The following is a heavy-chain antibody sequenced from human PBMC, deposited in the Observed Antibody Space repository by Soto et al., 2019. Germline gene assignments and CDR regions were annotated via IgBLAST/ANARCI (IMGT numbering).Heavy chain of an antibody. CDR2: INHSGST. Sequence: PSETLSLTCAVYGGSFSGYYWSWIRQPPGKGLEWIGEINHSGSTNYNPSLKSRVTISVDTSKNQFSLKLSSVTAADTAVYYRARGGIAARRSWFDPWGQGTLVTVSS. CDR1: GGSFSGYY. V-gene: IGHV4-34*01. J-gene: IGHJ5*02. D-gene: IGHD6-6*01. CDR3: ARGGIAARRSWFDP.